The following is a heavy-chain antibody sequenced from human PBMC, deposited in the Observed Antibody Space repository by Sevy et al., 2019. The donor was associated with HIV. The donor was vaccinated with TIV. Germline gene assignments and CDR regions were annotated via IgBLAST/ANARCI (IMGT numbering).Heavy chain of an antibody. CDR1: GFTFSSYA. CDR2: ISGSGGST. CDR3: AKPAISGSYYAGLVY. J-gene: IGHJ4*02. Sequence: GGSLRLSCAASGFTFSSYAMSWVRQAPGNGLEWVSAISGSGGSTYYADSVKGRFTISRDNSKNTLYLQMNSLRAEDTAVYYCAKPAISGSYYAGLVYLGQGTLVTVSS. D-gene: IGHD1-26*01. V-gene: IGHV3-23*01.